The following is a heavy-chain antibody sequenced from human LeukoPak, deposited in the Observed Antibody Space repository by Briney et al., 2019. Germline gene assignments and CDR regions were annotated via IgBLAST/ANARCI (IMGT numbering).Heavy chain of an antibody. CDR2: IYSGGST. J-gene: IGHJ4*02. V-gene: IGHV4-4*07. CDR1: GGSISSSY. D-gene: IGHD3-22*01. CDR3: AIYYYDSSGRSDY. Sequence: PSETLSLTCTVSGGSISSSYWSWIRQPAGKGLEWIGRIYSGGSTNYNPSLKSRVTMSVDTSKNQFSLKLSSVTAADTAMYYCAIYYYDSSGRSDYWGQGTPVTVSS.